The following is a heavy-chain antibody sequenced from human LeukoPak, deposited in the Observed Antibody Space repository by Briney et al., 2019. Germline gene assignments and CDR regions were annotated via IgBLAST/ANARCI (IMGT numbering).Heavy chain of an antibody. V-gene: IGHV1-18*01. CDR2: ISAYNGNT. D-gene: IGHD3-3*01. J-gene: IGHJ5*02. CDR1: GYTFTSYG. Sequence: GASVKVSCTASGYTFTSYGISWVRQAPGQGLEWMGWISAYNGNTNYAQKLQGRVTMTTDTSTSTAYMELRSLRSDDTAVYYCARDAFTCYDFWSGQSNWFDPWGQGTLVTVSS. CDR3: ARDAFTCYDFWSGQSNWFDP.